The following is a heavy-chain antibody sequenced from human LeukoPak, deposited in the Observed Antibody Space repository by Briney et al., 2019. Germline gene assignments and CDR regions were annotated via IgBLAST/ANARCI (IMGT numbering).Heavy chain of an antibody. J-gene: IGHJ4*02. Sequence: ASVKVSCKASGGTFSSYAISWVRQAPGQGLEWMGRIIPILGIANYAQKFQGRVTITADKSTSTAYMELSSLRSDDTAVYYCARDMGPVVPAAHFDYWGQGTLVTVSS. V-gene: IGHV1-69*04. CDR1: GGTFSSYA. CDR2: IIPILGIA. D-gene: IGHD2-2*01. CDR3: ARDMGPVVPAAHFDY.